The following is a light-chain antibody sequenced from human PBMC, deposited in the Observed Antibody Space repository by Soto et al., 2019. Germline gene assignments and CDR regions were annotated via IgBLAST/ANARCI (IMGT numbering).Light chain of an antibody. CDR1: QTINTF. CDR2: SAS. CDR3: QQSYSTPPDT. Sequence: DIPMTQSPSSLSASVGDRVTITCRASQTINTFLNWYQQKPGKAPELLIYSASTLQSGVPSRFSGSGSGTDFTLTITSLQPEDFATYYCQQSYSTPPDTFGQGTKLEIK. J-gene: IGKJ2*01. V-gene: IGKV1-39*01.